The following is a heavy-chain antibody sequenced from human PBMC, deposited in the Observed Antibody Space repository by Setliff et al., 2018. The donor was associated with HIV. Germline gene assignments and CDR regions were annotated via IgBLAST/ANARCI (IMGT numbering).Heavy chain of an antibody. V-gene: IGHV1-2*02. CDR1: GYTFTGYY. D-gene: IGHD3-16*01. J-gene: IGHJ4*02. CDR3: ARSDYAWGSSPDKLGY. Sequence: ASVKVSCKASGYTFTGYYMHWVRQAPGQGLEWMGWINPNSGGTDSAKKFQGRVTMTRDTSISTAYMELSRLRSDDTAVYYCARSDYAWGSSPDKLGYWGQGTLVTVSS. CDR2: INPNSGGT.